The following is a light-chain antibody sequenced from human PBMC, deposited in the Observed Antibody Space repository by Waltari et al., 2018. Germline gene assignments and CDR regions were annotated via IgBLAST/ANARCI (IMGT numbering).Light chain of an antibody. CDR2: MAS. V-gene: IGKV1-5*03. CDR1: QSVGTW. CDR3: QQYSSVSA. J-gene: IGKJ2*01. Sequence: DIQITQSPSTLSASLGDRVTISCRASQSVGTWLAWYQQKPGKAPTLLIYMASSLESRVPSRFSGSGSGTEFTLTISTVPPDDFATYSCQQYSSVSAFGAGTKV.